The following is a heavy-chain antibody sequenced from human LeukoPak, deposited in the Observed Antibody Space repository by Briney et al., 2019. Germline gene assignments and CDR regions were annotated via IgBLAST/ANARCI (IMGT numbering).Heavy chain of an antibody. CDR3: ARQRGRWDSFDY. CDR2: IYYSGST. CDR1: GGSISSYY. Sequence: PSETLSLTCTVSGGSISSYYWSWIRQPPGKGLEWIGYIYYSGSTNYNPALKSRVTISVDTSKNQFSLKLSSVNAADTAVYYCARQRGRWDSFDYWGQGTLVTVSS. V-gene: IGHV4-59*08. J-gene: IGHJ4*02. D-gene: IGHD1-26*01.